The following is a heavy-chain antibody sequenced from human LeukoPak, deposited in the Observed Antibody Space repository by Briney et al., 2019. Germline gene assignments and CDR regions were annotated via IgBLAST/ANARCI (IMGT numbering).Heavy chain of an antibody. J-gene: IGHJ3*02. Sequence: PSETLSLTCTVAGGSISSYYWSWIRQPPGKGLEWIGYIYYSGSTYYNPSLKSRVTISVDTSKNQFSLKLSSVTAADTAVYYCASLELLTDAFDIWGQGTMVTVSS. CDR3: ASLELLTDAFDI. D-gene: IGHD1-26*01. V-gene: IGHV4-59*08. CDR1: GGSISSYY. CDR2: IYYSGST.